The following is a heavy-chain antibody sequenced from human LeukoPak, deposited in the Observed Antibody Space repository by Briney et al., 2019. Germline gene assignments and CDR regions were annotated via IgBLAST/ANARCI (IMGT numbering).Heavy chain of an antibody. D-gene: IGHD2-15*01. V-gene: IGHV4-59*08. CDR3: ARGHCSGGSCPNDAFDI. Sequence: KPSETLSLTCTVSGGSISSYYWSWIRQPPGKGLEWIGYIYYSGSTNYNPSLKSRVTISVDTSKNQFSLKLSSVTAADTAVYYCARGHCSGGSCPNDAFDIWGQGTMVTVSS. CDR2: IYYSGST. CDR1: GGSISSYY. J-gene: IGHJ3*02.